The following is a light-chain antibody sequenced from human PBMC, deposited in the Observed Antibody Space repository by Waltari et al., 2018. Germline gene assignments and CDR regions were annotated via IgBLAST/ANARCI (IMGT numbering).Light chain of an antibody. CDR3: QQYSNWPLT. Sequence: EIVLTQSPVTLSLSPGERATLSYRASQSVRSDFLAWYQQKPGQAPRLLIYGVSTRATGVPARFSGSGSGTEFTLIISSLQSEDFAVYFCQQYSNWPLTFGGGTKVQIK. V-gene: IGKV3-15*01. CDR1: QSVRSD. CDR2: GVS. J-gene: IGKJ4*01.